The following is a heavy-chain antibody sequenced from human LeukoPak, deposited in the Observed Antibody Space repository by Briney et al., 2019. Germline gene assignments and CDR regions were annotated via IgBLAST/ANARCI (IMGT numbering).Heavy chain of an antibody. Sequence: GGSLRLSCAASGFTFSSYEMNWVRQAPGKGLEWVSYISSSGSTIYYADSVKGRFTISSDNAKNSLYLQMNSLRAEDTAVYYCARVGDNDSRGSWDWGQGTLVTVSS. J-gene: IGHJ4*02. V-gene: IGHV3-48*03. CDR1: GFTFSSYE. D-gene: IGHD3-22*01. CDR2: ISSSGSTI. CDR3: ARVGDNDSRGSWD.